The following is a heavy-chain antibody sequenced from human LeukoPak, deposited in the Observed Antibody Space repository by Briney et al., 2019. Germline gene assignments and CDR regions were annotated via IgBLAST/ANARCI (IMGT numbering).Heavy chain of an antibody. CDR2: ISSTSSYT. D-gene: IGHD5-12*01. Sequence: GGSLRLSCAASGFTFSDYYMSWIRQAPGKGLEWVSYISSTSSYTNYADSVKDRFTISRDNAKNSLYLQMNSLRAEDTAVYYCARAIEATRRSAETWNYFDYWGQGTLVTVSS. CDR1: GFTFSDYY. V-gene: IGHV3-11*06. J-gene: IGHJ4*02. CDR3: ARAIEATRRSAETWNYFDY.